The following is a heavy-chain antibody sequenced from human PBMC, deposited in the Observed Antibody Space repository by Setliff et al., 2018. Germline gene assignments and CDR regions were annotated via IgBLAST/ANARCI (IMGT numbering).Heavy chain of an antibody. CDR2: IYTSGST. V-gene: IGHV4-61*02. J-gene: IGHJ3*02. D-gene: IGHD2-15*01. CDR1: GGSISSGSYY. CDR3: ARGDIVSRPQLGHDAFDI. Sequence: LSLTCTVSGGSISSGSYYWSWIRQPAGKGLEWIGRIYTSGSTNYNPSLKSRVTISVDTSKNQFSLKLSSVTAADTAVYYCARGDIVSRPQLGHDAFDIWGQGTMVTVSS.